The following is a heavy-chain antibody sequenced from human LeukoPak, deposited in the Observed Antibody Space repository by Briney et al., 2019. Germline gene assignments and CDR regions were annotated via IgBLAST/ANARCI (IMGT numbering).Heavy chain of an antibody. CDR3: AVARVVGATPHWFDP. J-gene: IGHJ5*02. Sequence: GESLKISCKGSGYSFTSYWIGWVRQMPGKGLEWMGIIYPGDSDTRYSPSFQGQVTISADKSISTAYLQWSSLKASDTAMYYCAVARVVGATPHWFDPWGQGTLVTVSS. CDR2: IYPGDSDT. V-gene: IGHV5-51*01. CDR1: GYSFTSYW. D-gene: IGHD2-15*01.